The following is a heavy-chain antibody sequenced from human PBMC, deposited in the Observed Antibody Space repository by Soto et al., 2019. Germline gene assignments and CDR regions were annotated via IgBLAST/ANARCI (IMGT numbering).Heavy chain of an antibody. CDR1: GGSFSGYY. Sequence: SETLSLTCAVYGGSFSGYYWSWIRQPPGKGLEWIGEINHSGSTNYNPSLKSRVTISVDTSKNQFSLKLSSVTAADTAVYYCAFRYYYYGSGSYGRSGKGHNWFDPWGQGTLVTVSS. CDR2: INHSGST. J-gene: IGHJ5*02. D-gene: IGHD3-10*01. V-gene: IGHV4-34*01. CDR3: AFRYYYYGSGSYGRSGKGHNWFDP.